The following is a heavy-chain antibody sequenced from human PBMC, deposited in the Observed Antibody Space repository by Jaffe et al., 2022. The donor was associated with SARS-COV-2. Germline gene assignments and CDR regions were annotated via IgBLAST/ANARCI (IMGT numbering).Heavy chain of an antibody. J-gene: IGHJ4*02. Sequence: QVQLVESGGGVVQPGRSLRLSCAASGFTFSSYGMHWVRQAPGKGLEWVAVISYDGSNKYYADSVKGRFTISRDNSKNTLYLQMNSLRAEDTAVYYCARDARITMIVVVTMALDYWGQGTLVTVSS. D-gene: IGHD3-22*01. V-gene: IGHV3-30*03. CDR1: GFTFSSYG. CDR2: ISYDGSNK. CDR3: ARDARITMIVVVTMALDY.